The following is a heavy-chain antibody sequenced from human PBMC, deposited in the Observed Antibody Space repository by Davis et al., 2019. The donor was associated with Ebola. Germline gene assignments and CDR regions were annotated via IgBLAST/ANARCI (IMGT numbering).Heavy chain of an antibody. CDR1: GFTFSSYA. D-gene: IGHD3-10*01. CDR3: AKDRLLWFGEANYFDY. CDR2: ISGSGGST. J-gene: IGHJ4*02. V-gene: IGHV3-23*01. Sequence: GESLKISCAASGFTFSSYAMSWVRQAPGKGLEWVSAISGSGGSTYYADSVKGRFTISRDYSKNTLYLQMNSLRAEDTAVYYCAKDRLLWFGEANYFDYWGQGTLVTVSS.